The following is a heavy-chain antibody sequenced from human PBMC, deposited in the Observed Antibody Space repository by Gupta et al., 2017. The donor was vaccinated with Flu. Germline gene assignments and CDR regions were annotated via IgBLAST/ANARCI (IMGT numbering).Heavy chain of an antibody. CDR2: INPHSGST. CDR3: AREKYCSSASCYRWFDP. V-gene: IGHV1-2*06. CDR1: GYNFTAYY. Sequence: QVQLVQSGADVKEPGVSVKVSCKAYGYNFTAYYIHWVRQAPGQGLEWVGRINPHSGSTNYEQKFQGRVTMTMDTSISTAYMDLSRLRSDDTAVYYCAREKYCSSASCYRWFDPWGQGTLVTVSS. D-gene: IGHD2-2*02. J-gene: IGHJ5*02.